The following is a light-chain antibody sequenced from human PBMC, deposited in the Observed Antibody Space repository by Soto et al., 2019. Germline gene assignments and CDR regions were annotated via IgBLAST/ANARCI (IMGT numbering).Light chain of an antibody. V-gene: IGLV2-14*01. CDR3: RSYTSSSLYV. Sequence: SLRTQPASVSGSPGQSITISCTGTSSDVGGYNYVSWYQQHPGKAPKLMIYEVSNRPSGVSNRFSGSKSGNTASLTISGLQAEDEADYYCRSYTSSSLYVFGTGTKVTVL. CDR2: EVS. CDR1: SSDVGGYNY. J-gene: IGLJ1*01.